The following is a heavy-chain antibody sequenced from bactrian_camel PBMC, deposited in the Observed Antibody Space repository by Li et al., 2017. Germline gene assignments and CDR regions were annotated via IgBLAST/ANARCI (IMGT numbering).Heavy chain of an antibody. CDR3: AASRGLIFGLNALRDSYYTY. D-gene: IGHD2*01. Sequence: VQMVESGGGSVQAGGSLKLTCAASGRTDSYNVMGWFRQAPGKEREGVAARYTGDDKAYYADSVKGRFTISQGNAENTVYLQMNSLKPEDTAMYNCAASRGLIFGLNALRDSYYTYWGQGTQVTVS. J-gene: IGHJ4*01. V-gene: IGHV3S63*01. CDR1: GRTDSYNV. CDR2: RYTGDDKA.